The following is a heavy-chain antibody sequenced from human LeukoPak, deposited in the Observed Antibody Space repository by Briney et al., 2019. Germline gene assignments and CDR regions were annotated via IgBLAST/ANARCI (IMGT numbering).Heavy chain of an antibody. CDR3: ARRPLEYYYGAAPPDY. D-gene: IGHD3-10*01. J-gene: IGHJ4*02. CDR1: GYTFTSYG. CDR2: ISAYNGNT. Sequence: ASVKVSCKASGYTFTSYGISWVRQAPGQGLEWMGWISAYNGNTNYAQKLQGRVTMTTDTSTSTAYMELRSLRSDDTAVYYCARRPLEYYYGAAPPDYWGQGTLVTVSS. V-gene: IGHV1-18*01.